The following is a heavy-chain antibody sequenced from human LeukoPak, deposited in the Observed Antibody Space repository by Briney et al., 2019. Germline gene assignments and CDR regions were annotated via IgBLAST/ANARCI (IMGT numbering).Heavy chain of an antibody. CDR2: IYYSGST. D-gene: IGHD3-10*01. Sequence: SETLSLTCAVSGGSISSNSYYWGWIRQPPGKGLEWIGSIYYSGSTYYNPSLKSRVTISVDTSKNQLSLKLSSVTAADTAVYYCARTRYYYNSRSYGAPYYFDYWGQGTLVTVSS. J-gene: IGHJ4*02. CDR3: ARTRYYYNSRSYGAPYYFDY. V-gene: IGHV4-39*01. CDR1: GGSISSNSYY.